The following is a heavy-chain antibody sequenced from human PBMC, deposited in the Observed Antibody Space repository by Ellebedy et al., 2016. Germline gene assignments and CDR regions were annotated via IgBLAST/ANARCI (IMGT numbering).Heavy chain of an antibody. Sequence: GGSLRLSCAASGFTFSSYAMSWVRQAPGRGLEWVSAISGSGGSTYYADSVKGRFTISRDNAKNSLYLQMNSLRAEDTAVYYCAGNYDFWSGYTPQDWYFDLWGRGTLVTVSS. CDR2: ISGSGGST. CDR3: AGNYDFWSGYTPQDWYFDL. J-gene: IGHJ2*01. CDR1: GFTFSSYA. D-gene: IGHD3-3*01. V-gene: IGHV3-23*01.